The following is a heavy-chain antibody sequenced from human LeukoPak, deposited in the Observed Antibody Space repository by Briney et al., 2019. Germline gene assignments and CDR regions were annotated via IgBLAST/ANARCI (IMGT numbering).Heavy chain of an antibody. J-gene: IGHJ4*02. Sequence: ASVKVSCKASGYTFNSYYMHWVRQAPRQGLEWMGIINPSGGSTSYAQKFQGRVTMTRDMSTSTVYMELSSLRSEDTAVYYCARAQRRDRFDYWGQGTLVTVSS. V-gene: IGHV1-46*02. CDR2: INPSGGST. D-gene: IGHD5-24*01. CDR3: ARAQRRDRFDY. CDR1: GYTFNSYY.